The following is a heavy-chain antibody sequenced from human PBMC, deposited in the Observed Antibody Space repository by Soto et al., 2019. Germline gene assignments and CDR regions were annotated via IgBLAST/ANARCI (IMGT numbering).Heavy chain of an antibody. CDR3: AGCQSDVDWDASSPFDL. CDR1: GFTFSNYA. D-gene: IGHD3-9*01. CDR2: LSYAGDHK. Sequence: QVQLVESGGGVVQPGRSLRLSCAASGFTFSNYAMHWVRQAPGKGLEWVAVLSYAGDHKYYSDSVKGRFSISRDNTNNTLYLQMNSLTAGDMAIYFCAGCQSDVDWDASSPFDLWGQGTLV. J-gene: IGHJ4*02. V-gene: IGHV3-30-3*01.